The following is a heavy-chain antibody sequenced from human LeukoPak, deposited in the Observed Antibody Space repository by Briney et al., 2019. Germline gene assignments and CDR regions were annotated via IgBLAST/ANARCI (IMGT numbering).Heavy chain of an antibody. J-gene: IGHJ4*02. CDR3: ARYKRARGDTRGLLWDY. CDR2: IKQDGSEK. V-gene: IGHV3-7*03. Sequence: GGSLRLSCAASGFTFSGYWMSWVRQAPGKGLEWVANIKQDGSEKYYVDSVKGRFTISRDNAKNSLYLQMNSLRAEDTAVYYCARYKRARGDTRGLLWDYWGQGTLVTVSS. CDR1: GFTFSGYW. D-gene: IGHD4-17*01.